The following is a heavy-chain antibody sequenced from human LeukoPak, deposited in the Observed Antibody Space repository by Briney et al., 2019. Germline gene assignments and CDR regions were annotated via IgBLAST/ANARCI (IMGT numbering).Heavy chain of an antibody. CDR1: GFTFSNYP. CDR3: ARLVGDRTIYDY. Sequence: GGSLRLSCAASGFTFSNYPIHWVRQAPGKGLEWVAVISYDGGKKNYADSVMGRFTISRDNAKNSLYLQMNSLRVEDTAVYYCARLVGDRTIYDYWGQGTLVTVSS. D-gene: IGHD1-26*01. CDR2: ISYDGGKK. J-gene: IGHJ4*02. V-gene: IGHV3-30*04.